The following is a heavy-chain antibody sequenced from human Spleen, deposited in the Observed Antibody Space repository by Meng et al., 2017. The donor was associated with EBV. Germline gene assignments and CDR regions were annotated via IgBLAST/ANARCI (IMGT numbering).Heavy chain of an antibody. Sequence: EVQLVESGGGLVKPGGSLRLSCAASGFTFSSYSMNWVRQAPGKGLEWVSSISSVSTYIFYAGSVKGRFTISRDNARNSLYLQMNSLRVEDTAVYYCVRDDGYTFGYSWYFDLWGRGTLVTVYS. D-gene: IGHD5-18*01. CDR3: VRDDGYTFGYSWYFDL. V-gene: IGHV3-21*01. CDR2: ISSVSTYI. J-gene: IGHJ2*01. CDR1: GFTFSSYS.